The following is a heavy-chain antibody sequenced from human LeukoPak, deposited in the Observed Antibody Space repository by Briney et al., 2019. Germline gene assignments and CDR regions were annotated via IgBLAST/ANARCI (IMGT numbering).Heavy chain of an antibody. J-gene: IGHJ4*02. CDR2: IYYSGST. CDR1: GGSISSYY. D-gene: IGHD2-8*02. V-gene: IGHV4-59*08. CDR3: AGHHPRNTVDF. Sequence: SETLSLTCTVSGGSISSYYWSWIRQPPGKGLEWIGYIYYSGSTNHNPSLKSRVTISVDTSKSQFSLKLSSVTAADTAVYYCAGHHPRNTVDFWGQGTLVTVSS.